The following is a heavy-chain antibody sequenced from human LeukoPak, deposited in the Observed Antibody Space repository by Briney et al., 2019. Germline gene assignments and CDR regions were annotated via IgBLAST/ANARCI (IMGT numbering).Heavy chain of an antibody. CDR2: IYHSGST. Sequence: PSETLSLTCTVSGYSISSGYCWDWIRQPPGKGLEWIGSIYHSGSTYYNPSLKSRVTISVDTSKNQFSLKLSSVTAADTAVYYCARGRHYYDRSGYYHEYFQHWGQGTLVTVSS. V-gene: IGHV4-38-2*02. CDR1: GYSISSGYC. J-gene: IGHJ1*01. CDR3: ARGRHYYDRSGYYHEYFQH. D-gene: IGHD3-22*01.